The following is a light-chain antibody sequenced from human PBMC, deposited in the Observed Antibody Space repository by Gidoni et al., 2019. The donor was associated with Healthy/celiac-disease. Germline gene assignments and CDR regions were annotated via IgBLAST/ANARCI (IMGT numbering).Light chain of an antibody. J-gene: IGKJ4*01. CDR2: AAS. CDR1: QSISSY. CDR3: QQSYSTPS. Sequence: DIQMTQSPSSLSASVGDRVTITCRASQSISSYLNWYQQKPGKAPKLLIYAASSLQSGVPSRFSGSASGTDFTLTISSLQPEDFATYYCQQSYSTPSFXGXTKVEIK. V-gene: IGKV1-39*01.